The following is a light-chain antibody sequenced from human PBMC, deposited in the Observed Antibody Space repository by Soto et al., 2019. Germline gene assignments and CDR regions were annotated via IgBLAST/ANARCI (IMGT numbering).Light chain of an antibody. V-gene: IGKV3-11*01. CDR3: QQRSNWFT. CDR1: QSVSSY. CDR2: DAS. J-gene: IGKJ5*01. Sequence: MVLTQAQPTRTLSPGGRPTLGCRASQSVSSYLAWYQQPPGQAPSLQICDASNRATGIPARFSGRASGTDSTLTISSLEPEDFAVYYCQQRSNWFTFGQGTRLEIK.